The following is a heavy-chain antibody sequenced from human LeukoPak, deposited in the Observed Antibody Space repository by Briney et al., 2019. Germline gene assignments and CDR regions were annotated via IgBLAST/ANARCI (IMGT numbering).Heavy chain of an antibody. D-gene: IGHD5-18*01. CDR3: ANFWRGMVNAFDI. CDR1: GFTFSSYG. J-gene: IGHJ3*02. V-gene: IGHV3-30*02. Sequence: GGSLRLSCAASGFTFSSYGMHWVRQAPGKGLEWVAFIRYDGSNKYYADSVKGRFTISRDNSKNTLYLQMNSLRAEDTAVYYCANFWRGMVNAFDIWGQGTMVTVSS. CDR2: IRYDGSNK.